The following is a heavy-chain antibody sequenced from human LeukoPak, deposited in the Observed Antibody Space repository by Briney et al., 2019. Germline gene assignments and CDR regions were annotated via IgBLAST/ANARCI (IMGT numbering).Heavy chain of an antibody. CDR1: GFTFSSYS. J-gene: IGHJ4*02. CDR3: ASSYYGSGSLFGY. D-gene: IGHD3-10*01. Sequence: GGSLRLSCAASGFTFSSYSMNWVRQAPGKGLEWVSSISSSSSYIYYAYSVKGRFTISRDNAKNSLYLQMNSLRAEDTAVYYCASSYYGSGSLFGYWGQGTLVTVSS. V-gene: IGHV3-21*01. CDR2: ISSSSSYI.